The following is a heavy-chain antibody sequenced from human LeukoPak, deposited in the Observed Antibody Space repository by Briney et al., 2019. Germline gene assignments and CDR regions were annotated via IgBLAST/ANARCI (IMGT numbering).Heavy chain of an antibody. CDR3: ARDGEGLKGSDY. CDR1: GFTFSSYE. D-gene: IGHD3-3*01. V-gene: IGHV3-48*03. Sequence: GGSPRLSCAASGFTFSSYEMNWVRQAPGKGLEWVSYISSSGSTIYYADSVKGRFTISRDNSKNTLYLQMGSLRAEDMAVYYCARDGEGLKGSDYWGQGTLVTVSS. J-gene: IGHJ4*02. CDR2: ISSSGSTI.